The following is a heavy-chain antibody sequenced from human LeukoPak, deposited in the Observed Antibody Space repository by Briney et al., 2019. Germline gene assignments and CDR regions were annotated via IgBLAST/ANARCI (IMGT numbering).Heavy chain of an antibody. CDR1: GFTFSSYA. CDR2: ISYDGSNK. J-gene: IGHJ4*02. D-gene: IGHD3-10*01. V-gene: IGHV3-30-3*01. CDR3: ARDMWFGELLGYFDY. Sequence: GGSLRLSCAASGFTFSSYAMHWVRQAPGKGLEWVAVISYDGSNKYYADSVKGRFTISRDNSKNTLYLQMNSLRAEDTAVYYCARDMWFGELLGYFDYWGQGTLVTVSS.